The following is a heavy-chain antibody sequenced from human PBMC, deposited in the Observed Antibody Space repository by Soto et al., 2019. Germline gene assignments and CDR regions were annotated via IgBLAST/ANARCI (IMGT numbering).Heavy chain of an antibody. D-gene: IGHD3-9*01. Sequence: ASVKVSCKASGYTFTSYGISWVRQAPGQGLEWMGWISAYNGNTNYAQKLQGRVTMTTDTSTSTASMELRSMRSDDTAVFYCARDGPSLPDHLRYFDWLHFDYCRQGTLVTISS. CDR1: GYTFTSYG. J-gene: IGHJ4*02. V-gene: IGHV1-18*01. CDR3: ARDGPSLPDHLRYFDWLHFDY. CDR2: ISAYNGNT.